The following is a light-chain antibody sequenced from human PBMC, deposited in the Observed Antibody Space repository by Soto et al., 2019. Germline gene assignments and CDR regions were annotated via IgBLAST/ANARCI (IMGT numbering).Light chain of an antibody. Sequence: QSVLTQPPSVSGAPGQRATISCTGSSSNIGAGFDVHWYQQLPGTAPRLLIYGNHRPSGVPDRFSGSKSGTSASLAITGLQAEDEADYYCQSYDSSLSGSYVFGTGTKVTVL. V-gene: IGLV1-40*01. CDR1: SSNIGAGFD. J-gene: IGLJ1*01. CDR2: GN. CDR3: QSYDSSLSGSYV.